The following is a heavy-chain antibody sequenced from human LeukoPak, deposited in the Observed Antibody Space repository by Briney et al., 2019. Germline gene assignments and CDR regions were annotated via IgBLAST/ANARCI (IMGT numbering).Heavy chain of an antibody. CDR2: MNPNSGNT. CDR1: GYTFTSYG. V-gene: IGHV1-8*02. CDR3: AARYFDWFGGDYYYGMDV. D-gene: IGHD3-9*01. J-gene: IGHJ6*02. Sequence: ASVKVSCKASGYTFTSYGINWVRQATGQGLEWMGWMNPNSGNTGYAQKFQGRVTMTRNTSISTAYMELSSLRSEDTAVYYCAARYFDWFGGDYYYGMDVWGQGTTVTVSS.